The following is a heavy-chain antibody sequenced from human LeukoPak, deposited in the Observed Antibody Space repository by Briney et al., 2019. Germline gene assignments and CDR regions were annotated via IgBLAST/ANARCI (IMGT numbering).Heavy chain of an antibody. J-gene: IGHJ4*02. D-gene: IGHD3-22*01. Sequence: ASVKVSCKASGCTFTGYYMHWVRQAPGQGLEWVGWINPNSGGTNYAQKFQGRVTMTRDTSISTAYMELSRLRSDDTAVYYCASGVEYYYDTSGYLDYWGQGTLVTVSS. CDR2: INPNSGGT. CDR1: GCTFTGYY. CDR3: ASGVEYYYDTSGYLDY. V-gene: IGHV1-2*02.